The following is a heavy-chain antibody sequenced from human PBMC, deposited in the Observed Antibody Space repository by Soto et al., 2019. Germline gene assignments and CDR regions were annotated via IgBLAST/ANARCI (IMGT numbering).Heavy chain of an antibody. D-gene: IGHD6-6*01. Sequence: EVQLLESGGGLVQPGGSLRLSCAASGFTFKNYGMVWVRQAPGKGLEWVSVISASGNSAQYADSVKGRFTISRDNSKNTLFLQMDSLRGDDTALYYCVQGSRAALPSNAPPSIWFDPWGQGTLVTVSS. CDR1: GFTFKNYG. CDR2: ISASGNSA. V-gene: IGHV3-23*01. J-gene: IGHJ5*02. CDR3: VQGSRAALPSNAPPSIWFDP.